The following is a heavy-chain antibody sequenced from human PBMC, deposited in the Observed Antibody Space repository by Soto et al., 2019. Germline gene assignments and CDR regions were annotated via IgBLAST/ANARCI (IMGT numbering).Heavy chain of an antibody. D-gene: IGHD1-26*01. CDR2: IYHSGST. CDR1: GYSISGGDG. Sequence: SETLCLTCAVSGYSISGGDGWGWIRPPPGQGLEWIGGIYHSGSTYYNPSLKSRVTISVDTSKTKFSLKLSSVTAADTAVYYCARVTRVGANSFDYWGKGTMVTVAS. V-gene: IGHV4-38-2*01. CDR3: ARVTRVGANSFDY. J-gene: IGHJ4*02.